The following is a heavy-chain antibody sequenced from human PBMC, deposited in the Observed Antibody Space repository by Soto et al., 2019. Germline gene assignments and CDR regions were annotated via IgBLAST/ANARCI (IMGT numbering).Heavy chain of an antibody. CDR3: AKGWLAVRGEHPTD. CDR2: ISGSGGST. D-gene: IGHD3-10*01. J-gene: IGHJ4*02. V-gene: IGHV3-23*01. Sequence: EVQLLESGGGLVQPGGSLRLSCAASGFTFSSYAMSWVRQAPGKGLEWVSAISGSGGSTYYADSVKGRFTISRDNSQNTLYRQMNRLRAEDTAVYYCAKGWLAVRGEHPTDWGQGALVTVSS. CDR1: GFTFSSYA.